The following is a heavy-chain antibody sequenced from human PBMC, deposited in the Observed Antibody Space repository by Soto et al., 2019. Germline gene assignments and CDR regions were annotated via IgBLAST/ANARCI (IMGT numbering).Heavy chain of an antibody. CDR1: GGSISSSRYY. CDR2: VYYIGAT. CDR3: ARPKTIGAAAGKGWFDP. J-gene: IGHJ5*02. V-gene: IGHV4-39*01. Sequence: SETLSLTCTVSGGSISSSRYYWGWIRQPPGKGLEWVGSVYYIGATYYNPSLRSRVTISVDMSKNQFSLNLTYVTAADTAMYYCARPKTIGAAAGKGWFDPWGQGTLVTVSS. D-gene: IGHD6-13*01.